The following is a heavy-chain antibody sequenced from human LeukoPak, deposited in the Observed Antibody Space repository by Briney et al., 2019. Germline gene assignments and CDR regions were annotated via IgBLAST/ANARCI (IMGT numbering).Heavy chain of an antibody. D-gene: IGHD6-6*01. J-gene: IGHJ4*02. CDR3: ARDRDIAARLDY. CDR2: ISSSSSYI. V-gene: IGHV3-21*01. CDR1: GFTFSSYS. Sequence: KSGGSLRLSCAASGFTFSSYSMNWVRQAPGKGLEWVSSISSSSSYIYYADSVKGRFTISRDNAKNSLYLQMNSLRAEDTAVYYCARDRDIAARLDYWGQGTLVTVSS.